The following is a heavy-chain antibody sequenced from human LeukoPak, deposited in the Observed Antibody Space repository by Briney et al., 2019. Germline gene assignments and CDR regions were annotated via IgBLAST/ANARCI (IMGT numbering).Heavy chain of an antibody. V-gene: IGHV4-59*08. CDR2: IYYSGST. CDR1: GGSISSYY. J-gene: IGHJ4*02. D-gene: IGHD3-10*02. CDR3: ARLISSGRHNPYHYYFDY. Sequence: PSETLSLTCTVSGGSISSYYWSWIRQPPGKGLEWIGYIYYSGSTNYNPSLKSRVTISVDTSKNQFSLKLSSVTAADTAVYYCARLISSGRHNPYHYYFDYWGQGTLVTVSS.